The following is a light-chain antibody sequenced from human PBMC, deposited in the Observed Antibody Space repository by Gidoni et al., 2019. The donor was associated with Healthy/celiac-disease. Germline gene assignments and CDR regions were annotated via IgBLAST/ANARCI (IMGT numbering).Light chain of an antibody. J-gene: IGLJ2*01. CDR1: KLGDKY. Sequence: SYELTQPPSVSVSPGQTASITCSGDKLGDKYACWYQQKPGQSPVLVIYQDSKRPSGLPERFSGSNSGNTATLTISGTQAMDEADYYCQAWDSRVVFGGGTKLTVL. CDR3: QAWDSRVV. V-gene: IGLV3-1*01. CDR2: QDS.